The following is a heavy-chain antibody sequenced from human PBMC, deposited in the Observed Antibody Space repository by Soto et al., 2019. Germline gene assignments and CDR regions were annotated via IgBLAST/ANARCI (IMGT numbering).Heavy chain of an antibody. Sequence: QVQLQESGPGLVKPSDTLSLTCAVSGYSISSSNWWGWIRQPPGKGLEWIGYIYYSGTTYYKPTLKSRVTMSVDTSKNQFSLKLTSVTAVDTAVYYCARREIQGPIDYWGQGTLVTVSS. CDR2: IYYSGTT. V-gene: IGHV4-28*01. D-gene: IGHD1-26*01. CDR3: ARREIQGPIDY. CDR1: GYSISSSNW. J-gene: IGHJ4*02.